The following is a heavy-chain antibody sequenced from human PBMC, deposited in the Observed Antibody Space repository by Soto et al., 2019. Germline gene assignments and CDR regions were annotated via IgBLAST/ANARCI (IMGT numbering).Heavy chain of an antibody. D-gene: IGHD3-3*01. V-gene: IGHV3-23*01. Sequence: QAGGSLRLSCAGSGFTFDNYAMTWVRQAPGKGLECVSSMSASGGSTYYADSVKGRFTISRDNSRNTLFLQMNNLRVEDTAVYYCAKYPWPFDAFWTGSSDGYSASWGQGTLVTVSS. CDR3: AKYPWPFDAFWTGSSDGYSAS. CDR2: MSASGGST. CDR1: GFTFDNYA. J-gene: IGHJ4*02.